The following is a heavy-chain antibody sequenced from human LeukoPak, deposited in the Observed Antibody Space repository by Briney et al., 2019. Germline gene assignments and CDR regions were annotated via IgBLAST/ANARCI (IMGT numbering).Heavy chain of an antibody. D-gene: IGHD1-26*01. CDR1: GGTFSGYY. CDR2: IYYSGST. J-gene: IGHJ3*02. CDR3: ASTIVGATSAAFDI. Sequence: PSEALSLTCAVYGGTFSGYYWSWIRQPPGKGLEWIGYIYYSGSTYYNPSLKSRVTISVDTSKNQFSLKLSSATAADTAVYYCASTIVGATSAAFDIWGQGTMVTVSS. V-gene: IGHV4-30-4*08.